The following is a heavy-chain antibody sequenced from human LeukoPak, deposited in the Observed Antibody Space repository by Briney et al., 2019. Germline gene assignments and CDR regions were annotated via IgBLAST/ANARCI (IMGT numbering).Heavy chain of an antibody. V-gene: IGHV3-30-3*01. J-gene: IGHJ4*02. CDR3: ARDPGSGWTTNFDY. Sequence: PGGSLRLSCAASGFTFSSYAMHWVRQAPGKGLEWVAVISYDGSNKYYADSVKGRFTISRDNSKSTLYLQMNSLRAEDTAVYYCARDPGSGWTTNFDYWGQGTLVTVSS. D-gene: IGHD6-19*01. CDR1: GFTFSSYA. CDR2: ISYDGSNK.